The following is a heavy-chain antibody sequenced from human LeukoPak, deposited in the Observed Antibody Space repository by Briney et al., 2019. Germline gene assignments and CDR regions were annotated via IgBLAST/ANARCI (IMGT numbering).Heavy chain of an antibody. V-gene: IGHV3-23*01. D-gene: IGHD2-2*01. CDR1: GFNFNNYA. CDR2: ISASGGTT. Sequence: SGGSLRLSCAVSGFNFNNYAMSWVRQAPGKGLEWVSAISASGGTTYYADSVKGRFTISRDNSENTLFLQMNSLRAEDTAVYYCAKEPREYCSSTSCPNWFDSWGQGTLVTVSS. J-gene: IGHJ5*01. CDR3: AKEPREYCSSTSCPNWFDS.